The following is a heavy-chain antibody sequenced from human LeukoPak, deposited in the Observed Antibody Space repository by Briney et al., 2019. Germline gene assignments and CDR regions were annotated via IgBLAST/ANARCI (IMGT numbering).Heavy chain of an antibody. J-gene: IGHJ5*02. CDR1: GGSVSSYY. V-gene: IGHV4-59*02. Sequence: SETLSLTCTVSGGSVSSYYLSWIRQPPGKGLEWIGYIYYSGSTNYNPSLKSRVTISVDTSKNQFSLKLSSVTAADTAVYYCARDRNPRGGPWFDPWGQGTLVTVSS. CDR2: IYYSGST. D-gene: IGHD3-10*01. CDR3: ARDRNPRGGPWFDP.